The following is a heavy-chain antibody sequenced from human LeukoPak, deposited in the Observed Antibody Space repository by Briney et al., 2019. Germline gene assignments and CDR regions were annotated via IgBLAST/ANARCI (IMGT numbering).Heavy chain of an antibody. D-gene: IGHD7-27*01. CDR3: AKERVWGSVDYYYGMDV. J-gene: IGHJ6*02. CDR2: IRYDGSNK. V-gene: IGHV3-30*02. Sequence: QPGGSLRLSCAASGFTFSSYGMHWVRQAPGKGLEWVAFIRYDGSNKYYADSVKGRFTISRDNSKNTLYRQMNSLRAEDTAGYYCAKERVWGSVDYYYGMDVWGQGTTVTVSS. CDR1: GFTFSSYG.